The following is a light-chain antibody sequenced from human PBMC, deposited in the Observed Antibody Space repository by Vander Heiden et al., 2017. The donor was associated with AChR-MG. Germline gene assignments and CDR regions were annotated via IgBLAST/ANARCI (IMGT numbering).Light chain of an antibody. J-gene: IGKJ2*01. Sequence: ILLTQSPATLSLSPGERATLSCRASQSVSSYLAWYQQKPCQAPRLLIYDASNRATGIPARFSGSGSGTDFTLTISSLEPEDFAVYYCQQHSNWPPYTFGQGTKLEIK. CDR1: QSVSSY. CDR2: DAS. V-gene: IGKV3-11*01. CDR3: QQHSNWPPYT.